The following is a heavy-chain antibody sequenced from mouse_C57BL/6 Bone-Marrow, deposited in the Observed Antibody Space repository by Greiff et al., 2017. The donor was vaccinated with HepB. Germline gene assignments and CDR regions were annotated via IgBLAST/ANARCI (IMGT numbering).Heavy chain of an antibody. CDR1: GYTFTSYW. Sequence: QVQLQQSGAELAKPGASVKLSCKASGYTFTSYWMHWVNQRPGQGLEWIGYINPSSGYTKYNQKFKDKATLTADKSASTAYMQLSSLTSEDSAVYYCARSDYYGSSHYYAMDYWGQGTSVTVSS. J-gene: IGHJ4*01. CDR3: ARSDYYGSSHYYAMDY. D-gene: IGHD1-1*01. CDR2: INPSSGYT. V-gene: IGHV1-7*01.